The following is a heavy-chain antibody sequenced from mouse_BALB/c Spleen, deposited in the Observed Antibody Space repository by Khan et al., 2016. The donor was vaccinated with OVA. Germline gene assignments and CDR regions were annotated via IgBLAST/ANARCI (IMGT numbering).Heavy chain of an antibody. V-gene: IGHV5-6*01. J-gene: IGHJ3*01. CDR3: TRLAYYYDSEGFAY. D-gene: IGHD1-1*01. CDR2: VSTGGTYT. Sequence: EVHLVESGGDLVKPGGSLKLSCAASGFTFSTYGMSWVRQTPDRRLEWVATVSTGGTYTYYLDSVKGRFTISRDNAKNTLYLQMSSLKSADTAMFYCTRLAYYYDSEGFAYWGPGTLVTVSA. CDR1: GFTFSTYG.